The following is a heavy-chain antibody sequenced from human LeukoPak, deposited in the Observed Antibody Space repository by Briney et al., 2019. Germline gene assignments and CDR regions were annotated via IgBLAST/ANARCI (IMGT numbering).Heavy chain of an antibody. D-gene: IGHD2-2*01. Sequence: GGSLRLSCAASGFTFSSYEMNGVRQAPGKGLAWVSYISGIGSTIYFADSVKGRFPISRDNAKNSLYLQMHSLRAEDTAVYYCARYPSRYCTSTSCYLVHWGQGALVTVSS. CDR3: ARYPSRYCTSTSCYLVH. CDR2: ISGIGSTI. CDR1: GFTFSSYE. J-gene: IGHJ5*02. V-gene: IGHV3-48*03.